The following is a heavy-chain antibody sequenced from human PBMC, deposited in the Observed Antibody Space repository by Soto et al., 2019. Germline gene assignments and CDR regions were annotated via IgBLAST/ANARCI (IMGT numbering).Heavy chain of an antibody. V-gene: IGHV1-69*13. CDR1: GYTLTSYG. CDR2: IIAIFGTA. Sequence: GGSVKGSCKASGYTLTSYGISWVRQAPGQGLEWMGGIIAIFGTANYAQKFQGRVTITADESTSTAYMELSSLRSEDTAVYYCARDPDEYCGGDCYSGIQVGFWGQGTLVTVS. CDR3: ARDPDEYCGGDCYSGIQVGF. D-gene: IGHD2-21*02. J-gene: IGHJ4*02.